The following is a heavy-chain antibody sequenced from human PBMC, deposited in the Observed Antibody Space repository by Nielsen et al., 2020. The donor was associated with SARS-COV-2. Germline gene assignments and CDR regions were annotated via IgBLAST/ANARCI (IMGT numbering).Heavy chain of an antibody. CDR2: ISVYNGDT. CDR1: GYTFTSYA. V-gene: IGHV1-18*01. CDR3: ARDLTVVTASPYSYYYGMDV. D-gene: IGHD2-21*02. Sequence: ASVKVSCKASGYTFTSYAINWVRQAPGQGLEWMGWISVYNGDTNYAQKFQGRVTMTTDTSTRTVYMELSSLRSEDTAVYYCARDLTVVTASPYSYYYGMDVWGQGTTVTVSS. J-gene: IGHJ6*02.